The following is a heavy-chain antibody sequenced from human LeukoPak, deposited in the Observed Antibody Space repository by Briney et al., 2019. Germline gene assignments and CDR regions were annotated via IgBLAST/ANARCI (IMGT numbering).Heavy chain of an antibody. D-gene: IGHD3-10*01. J-gene: IGHJ3*02. CDR2: IRPDGSNK. V-gene: IGHV3-30*02. CDR3: VKDWGVLPDYAADGFDI. CDR1: GFTFNTYG. Sequence: PGGSLRLSCAASGFTFNTYGMHWVRQAPGKGLEWVAFIRPDGSNKYYADSVRGRFTISRDNSQNTLHLQMNSLSVEDTAVYYCVKDWGVLPDYAADGFDIWGLGTMVTVSS.